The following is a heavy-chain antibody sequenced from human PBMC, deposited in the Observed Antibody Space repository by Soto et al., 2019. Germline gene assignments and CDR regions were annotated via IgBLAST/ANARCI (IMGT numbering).Heavy chain of an antibody. CDR3: AKYQQQIPFDY. CDR2: ITASGGGT. V-gene: IGHV3-23*01. J-gene: IGHJ4*02. D-gene: IGHD2-2*02. CDR1: ELTFSSYA. Sequence: EVQLLESGGDLEQPGGSLRLACAASELTFSSYAMSWVRQAPGKGLEWVSTITASGGGTYYADSVRGRFTISRDNSRNTLYLQMNSLRAEDTATYYCAKYQQQIPFDYWGQGTLVTVSS.